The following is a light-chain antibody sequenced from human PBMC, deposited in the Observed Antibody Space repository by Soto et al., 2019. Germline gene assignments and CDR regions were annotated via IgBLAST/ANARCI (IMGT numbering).Light chain of an antibody. Sequence: QSVLTQPPSASGTPGQRVTISCSGSSSNVGSYTVYWYQQLPGTAPKVLIYRGNRRPSGVPARFSGSKSGTSASLAISGRQSEDEADYYCAACDDSLNGVVFGGGTKLTVL. J-gene: IGLJ2*01. CDR1: SSNVGSYT. V-gene: IGLV1-44*01. CDR2: RGN. CDR3: AACDDSLNGVV.